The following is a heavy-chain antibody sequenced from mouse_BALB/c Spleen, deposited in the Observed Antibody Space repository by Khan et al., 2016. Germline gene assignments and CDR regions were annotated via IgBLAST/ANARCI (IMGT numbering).Heavy chain of an antibody. D-gene: IGHD2-13*01. CDR1: GYTFTNYG. CDR3: ARTGDYPYYAMDY. V-gene: IGHV9-3*02. CDR2: INSNTGEP. J-gene: IGHJ4*01. Sequence: QIQLVQPGPELKKPGETVKISCKTSGYTFTNYGMNWVKQAPGKGLKWMGWINSNTGEPTYAEDFKGRFASSLETSASTAYLQINNLKNEDTATYFCARTGDYPYYAMDYWGQGTSGTVYS.